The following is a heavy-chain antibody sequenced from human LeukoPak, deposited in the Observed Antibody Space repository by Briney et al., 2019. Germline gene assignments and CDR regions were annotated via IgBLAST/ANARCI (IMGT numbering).Heavy chain of an antibody. CDR3: AKDQSSGTYVDN. J-gene: IGHJ4*02. CDR1: GFTFSSYT. D-gene: IGHD1-26*01. CDR2: IGTSSTTI. V-gene: IGHV3-48*01. Sequence: PGGSLRLSCAASGFTFSSYTMNWVRQPPGKGLEWVSNIGTSSTTIYYADTVKGRFTLSRDNSKNMVYLQMSSLRGEDTALYYCAKDQSSGTYVDNWGRGPRVPVPS.